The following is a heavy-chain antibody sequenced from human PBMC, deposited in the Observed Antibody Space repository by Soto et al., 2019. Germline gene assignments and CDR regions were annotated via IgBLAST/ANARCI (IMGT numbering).Heavy chain of an antibody. V-gene: IGHV4-61*03. CDR1: GASVVSKSYY. CDR2: MDHIGTA. D-gene: IGHD3-16*01. CDR3: GGEHFYDSYGLVSNEY. Sequence: QVHLQESGAGQVKPSETLSLTCKVSGASVVSKSYYWTWIRQADGRRLEWIGYMDHIGTAQCNPSLPSRIAFSVDSTRNHVSLTFASVTAADTAVYYCGGEHFYDSYGLVSNEYWSQGTLVTVSS. J-gene: IGHJ1*01.